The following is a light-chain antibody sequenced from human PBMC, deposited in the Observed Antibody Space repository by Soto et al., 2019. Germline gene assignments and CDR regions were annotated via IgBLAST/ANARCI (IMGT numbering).Light chain of an antibody. J-gene: IGLJ2*01. V-gene: IGLV1-51*01. CDR2: DNN. CDR1: SSNIGNNY. CDR3: ATWDHSRTGEV. Sequence: QSVLTQPPSVSAAPGQKVTISCSGSSSNIGNNYVSWYQQLPGTAPKLLIYDNNKRPSGIPDRFSGSKSGTSGTLDITGLQAGDEADYYCATWDHSRTGEVFGGGTKLTVL.